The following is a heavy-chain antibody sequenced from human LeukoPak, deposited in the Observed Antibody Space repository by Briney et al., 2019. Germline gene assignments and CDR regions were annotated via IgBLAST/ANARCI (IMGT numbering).Heavy chain of an antibody. CDR1: GGSFSGYY. J-gene: IGHJ6*03. CDR2: INHSGST. CDR3: ARTTGYSSYYYYYMDV. D-gene: IGHD2-15*01. Sequence: PSETLSLTCAVYGGSFSGYYWSWIRQPPGKGLEWIGEINHSGSTNYNPSLKSRVTISVDTSKNQFSLKLSSVTAADTAVYYCARTTGYSSYYYYYMDVWGKGTTVTISS. V-gene: IGHV4-34*01.